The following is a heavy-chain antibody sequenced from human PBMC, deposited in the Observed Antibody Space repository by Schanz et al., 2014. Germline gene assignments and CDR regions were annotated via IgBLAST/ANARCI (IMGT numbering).Heavy chain of an antibody. CDR3: ARGGYSSGWYDRDIAHFDY. V-gene: IGHV1-18*01. J-gene: IGHJ4*02. CDR2: MNPDSGNT. D-gene: IGHD6-19*01. Sequence: QVQVVQSGAEVKKPGASVKVSCKASGYTFTDYGVIWVRQAPGQGLEWMGWMNPDSGNTGYAQKLQGRVTMTTDTSTSTAYMELRSLRSDDTAVYYCARGGYSSGWYDRDIAHFDYWGQGTLVTVSS. CDR1: GYTFTDYG.